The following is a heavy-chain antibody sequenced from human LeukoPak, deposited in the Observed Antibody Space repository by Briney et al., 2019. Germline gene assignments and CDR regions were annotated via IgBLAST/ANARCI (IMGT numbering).Heavy chain of an antibody. V-gene: IGHV1-69*04. CDR3: ARTVNYDFWSGYGSEFDY. J-gene: IGHJ4*02. Sequence: SVKVSCKASGGTFSSYAISWMRQAPGQGLEWMGRIIPILGIANYAQKFQGRVTMTRDTSTSTVYMELSSLRSEDTAVYYCARTVNYDFWSGYGSEFDYWGQGTLVTVSS. CDR1: GGTFSSYA. D-gene: IGHD3-3*01. CDR2: IIPILGIA.